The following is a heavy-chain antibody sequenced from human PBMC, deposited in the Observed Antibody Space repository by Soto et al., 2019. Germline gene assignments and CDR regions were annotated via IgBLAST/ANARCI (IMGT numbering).Heavy chain of an antibody. D-gene: IGHD3-22*01. CDR3: ARTYDNSCPKSGGYVFDI. V-gene: IGHV4-59*02. J-gene: IGHJ3*02. CDR2: IYNSVST. Sequence: QVQLQESGPGLVKPSETLSLTCTVSGGSVSPYYCCWIRQPPGKGLELLVYIYNSVSTSYNPSLKSRVSISVQTPKTQGALKLSSVTAAATAVYYCARTYDNSCPKSGGYVFDIWGQVTMVTVSS. CDR1: GGSVSPYY.